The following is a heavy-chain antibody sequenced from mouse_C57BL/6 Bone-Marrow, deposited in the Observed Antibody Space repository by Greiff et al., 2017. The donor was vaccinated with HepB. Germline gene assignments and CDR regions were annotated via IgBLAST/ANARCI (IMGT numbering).Heavy chain of an antibody. CDR3: ARELTGTGDFDY. D-gene: IGHD4-1*01. V-gene: IGHV1-80*01. CDR1: GYAFSSYW. Sequence: QVQLKESGAELVKPGASVKISCKASGYAFSSYWMNWVKQRPGKGLEWIGQIYPGDGDTNYNGKFKGKATLTADKSSSTAYMQLSSLTSEDSSVYFCARELTGTGDFDYWGQGTTLTVSS. CDR2: IYPGDGDT. J-gene: IGHJ2*01.